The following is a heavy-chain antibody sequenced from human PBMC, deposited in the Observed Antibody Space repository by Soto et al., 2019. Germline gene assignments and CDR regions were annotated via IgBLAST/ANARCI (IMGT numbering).Heavy chain of an antibody. J-gene: IGHJ6*02. D-gene: IGHD3-22*01. CDR2: IIPIFGTA. Sequence: ASVKVSCKASGGTFSSYAISWVRQAPGQGLEWMGGIIPIFGTANYAQKFQGRVTITADESTSTAYMELSSLRSEDTAVYYCARRFYDSSGYYYYYYYSGMDVWGQGNTVTGSS. V-gene: IGHV1-69*13. CDR3: ARRFYDSSGYYYYYYYSGMDV. CDR1: GGTFSSYA.